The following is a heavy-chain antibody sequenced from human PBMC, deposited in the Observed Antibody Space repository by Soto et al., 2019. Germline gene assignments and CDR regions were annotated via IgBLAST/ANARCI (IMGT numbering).Heavy chain of an antibody. D-gene: IGHD2-21*01. V-gene: IGHV3-64*01. J-gene: IGHJ5*02. CDR2: ISANGGST. CDR3: ARCFATGVWFFDT. Sequence: EVQLVESGGGLVQPGGSLRLSCVASGFTFSSCGMHWVRQSPGKGLEYVSAISANGGSTFYANSVKGRFTVYRDNSKNTLYLQMGSLRVEDMAVYYCARCFATGVWFFDTWGQGPLVTVSS. CDR1: GFTFSSCG.